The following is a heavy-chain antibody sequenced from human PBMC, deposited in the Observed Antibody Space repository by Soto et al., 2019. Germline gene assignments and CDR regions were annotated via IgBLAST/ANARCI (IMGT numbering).Heavy chain of an antibody. CDR2: ISYDGINK. V-gene: IGHV3-30*18. CDR1: GFTFSTYG. J-gene: IGHJ4*02. CDR3: AKAGVQWLVQGF. D-gene: IGHD6-19*01. Sequence: QVQLVEYGGGVVQPGRSLRLSCAASGFTFSTYGMHWVRQAPGKGLEWVAVISYDGINKFYADSVKGRFTISRDNSKNTLYLQMNSLRAEDTAVYFCAKAGVQWLVQGFWGQGTLVTVSS.